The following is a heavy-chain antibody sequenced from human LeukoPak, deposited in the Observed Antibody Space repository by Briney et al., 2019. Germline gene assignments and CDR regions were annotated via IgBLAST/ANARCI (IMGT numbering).Heavy chain of an antibody. CDR1: GGTFSSYA. D-gene: IGHD3-10*01. Sequence: ASVKVSCKASGGTFSSYAISWVRQAPGQGLEWMGRIIPILGIANYAQKFQGRVTITADKSTSTAYMELSSLRSEDTAVYYCARAGALYYYGSGSYSMDVWGQGTTVTVSS. CDR3: ARAGALYYYGSGSYSMDV. J-gene: IGHJ6*02. V-gene: IGHV1-69*04. CDR2: IIPILGIA.